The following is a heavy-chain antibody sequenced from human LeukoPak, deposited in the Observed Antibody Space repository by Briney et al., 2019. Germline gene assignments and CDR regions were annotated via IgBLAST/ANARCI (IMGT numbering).Heavy chain of an antibody. CDR1: GGSISSGGYS. V-gene: IGHV4-30-2*01. CDR3: ARVGGTRYDFWAGYTNRPPFEH. CDR2: IYHSGST. D-gene: IGHD3-3*01. Sequence: SETLSLTCAVSGGSISSGGYSWSWIRQPPGKGLEWIGYIYHSGSTYYNPSLKSRVTISVDRSKNQFSLKLSSVTAADTAVYYCARVGGTRYDFWAGYTNRPPFEHWGQGTLVTVSS. J-gene: IGHJ4*02.